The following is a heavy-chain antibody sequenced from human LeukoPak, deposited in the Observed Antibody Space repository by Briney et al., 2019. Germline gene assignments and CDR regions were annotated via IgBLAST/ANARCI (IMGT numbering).Heavy chain of an antibody. CDR2: IRYDGSNK. CDR1: GFTFSSYG. Sequence: GGSLRLSCAASGFTFSSYGMHWVRQAPGKGLEWVAFIRYDGSNKYYADSVKGRFTISRDNSKNTLYLQMNSLRAEDTAVYYCAKTASSSYFRELDYWGQGTLVTVSS. D-gene: IGHD3-10*02. J-gene: IGHJ4*02. CDR3: AKTASSSYFRELDY. V-gene: IGHV3-30*02.